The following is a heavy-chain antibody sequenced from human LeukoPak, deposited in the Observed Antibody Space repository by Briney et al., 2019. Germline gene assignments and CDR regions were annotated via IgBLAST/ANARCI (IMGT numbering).Heavy chain of an antibody. J-gene: IGHJ3*02. CDR1: GFTFSSYA. V-gene: IGHV3-30*04. D-gene: IGHD3-16*01. Sequence: PGRSLRLSCAASGFTFSSYAMHGVRQAPGKGLEWVAVISYDGSNKYYADSVKGRFTISRDNSKNTLYLQMNSLRAEDTAVYYCAKEGGDGAFDIWGQGTMVTVSS. CDR2: ISYDGSNK. CDR3: AKEGGDGAFDI.